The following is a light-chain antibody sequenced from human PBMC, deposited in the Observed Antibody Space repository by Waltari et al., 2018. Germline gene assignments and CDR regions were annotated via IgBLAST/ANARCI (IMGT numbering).Light chain of an antibody. CDR2: AAS. J-gene: IGKJ4*01. Sequence: DIQMTQSPSSVSASVGDRGTITCRASQGISSWIAWYQQKPGKAPKLLIYAASSLQTGVPSRFRGSGSGRDFTLTISSLQPEDFATYYCQQSNSFPLTFGGGTRVEIE. CDR3: QQSNSFPLT. CDR1: QGISSW. V-gene: IGKV1-12*01.